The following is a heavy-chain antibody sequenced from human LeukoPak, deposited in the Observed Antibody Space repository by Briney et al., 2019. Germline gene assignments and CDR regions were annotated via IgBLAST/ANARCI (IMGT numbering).Heavy chain of an antibody. D-gene: IGHD5-18*01. V-gene: IGHV3-23*01. CDR1: GFTFSNHG. CDR2: ISTSGDIT. J-gene: IGHJ6*03. CDR3: AKDNGGYGYVFGCSYYYYYYMDV. Sequence: GGTLRLSCAASGFTFSNHGMNWVRQAPGKGLEWVSGISTSGDITYYADSVKGRFTFYRDNSKNTLYLQMNSLRAEDTAVYYCAKDNGGYGYVFGCSYYYYYYMDVWGKGTTVTISS.